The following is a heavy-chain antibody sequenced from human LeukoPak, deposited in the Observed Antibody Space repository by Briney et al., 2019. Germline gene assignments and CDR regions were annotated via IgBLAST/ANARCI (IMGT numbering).Heavy chain of an antibody. Sequence: GGPLRLSCAASGFTFSDYYMTWLRIRQAPGKGLEWVSYISSSGSTIYYADSVKGRFTISRDNAKNSLYLQMNSLRAEDTAVYYGARVRSSSWYLGGGKGTTVTVSP. CDR2: ISSSGSTI. CDR3: ARVRSSSWYLG. V-gene: IGHV3-11*01. CDR1: GFTFSDYY. D-gene: IGHD6-13*01. J-gene: IGHJ6*04.